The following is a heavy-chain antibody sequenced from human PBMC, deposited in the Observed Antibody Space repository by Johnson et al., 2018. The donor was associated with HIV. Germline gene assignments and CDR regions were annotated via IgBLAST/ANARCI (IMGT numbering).Heavy chain of an antibody. V-gene: IGHV3-7*01. CDR1: GFTFSSYW. J-gene: IGHJ3*02. CDR2: IKQDGSEK. Sequence: VQLVESGGGLVQPGGSLRLSCAASGFTFSSYWMSWVRQAPGKGLEWVANIKQDGSEKYYVDSLKGRFTISRDNSKNTLYLQMNSLRAEDTAVYYCASALCTWGAFDIWGQGTMVTVSS. D-gene: IGHD2-8*01. CDR3: ASALCTWGAFDI.